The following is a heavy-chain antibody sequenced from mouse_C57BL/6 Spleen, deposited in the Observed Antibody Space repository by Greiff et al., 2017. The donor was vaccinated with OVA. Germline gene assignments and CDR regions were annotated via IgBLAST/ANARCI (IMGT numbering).Heavy chain of an antibody. V-gene: IGHV1-64*01. CDR2: IHPNSGST. J-gene: IGHJ2*01. CDR1: GYTFTSYW. Sequence: QVQLQQPGAELVKPGASVKLSCKASGYTFTSYWMHWVKQRPGQGLEWIGMIHPNSGSTNYNEKFKSKATLTVDKSSSTAYMQLSSLTSEDSAVYYCARKEGLYDGYYDYFDYWGQGTTLTVSS. CDR3: ARKEGLYDGYYDYFDY. D-gene: IGHD2-3*01.